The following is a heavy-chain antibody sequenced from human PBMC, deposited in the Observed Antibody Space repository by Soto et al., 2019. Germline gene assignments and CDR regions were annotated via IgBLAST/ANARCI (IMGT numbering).Heavy chain of an antibody. CDR2: ISGSGGTT. D-gene: IGHD6-13*01. J-gene: IGHJ4*02. Sequence: LRLSCEASGFTFSDSAMSWVRQAPGKGLEWVSAISGSGGTTDHADSVKGRFIISRDNSKNTLYLQMNSLRAEDTAVYYCGKYASTSWSHFDYWGQGTLVTVSS. CDR3: GKYASTSWSHFDY. CDR1: GFTFSDSA. V-gene: IGHV3-23*01.